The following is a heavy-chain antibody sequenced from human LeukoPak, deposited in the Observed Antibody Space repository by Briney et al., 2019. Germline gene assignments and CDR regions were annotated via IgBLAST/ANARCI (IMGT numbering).Heavy chain of an antibody. CDR2: INHSGST. J-gene: IGHJ6*03. CDR1: GGSFSGYY. V-gene: IGHV4-34*01. Sequence: PSETLSLTCAVYGGSFSGYYWSWIRQPPGKGLEWIGEINHSGSTNYNPSLKSRVTISVDTSKNQFSLKLSSVTAADTAVYYCARYDILTGNVGYYYYYMDVWGKGTTDTVSS. D-gene: IGHD3-9*01. CDR3: ARYDILTGNVGYYYYYMDV.